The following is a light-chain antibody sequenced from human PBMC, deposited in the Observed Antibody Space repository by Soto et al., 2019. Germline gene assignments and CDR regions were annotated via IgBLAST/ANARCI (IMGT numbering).Light chain of an antibody. CDR2: DVS. CDR3: NSYTSSSTYV. CDR1: SGDVGGYNY. J-gene: IGLJ1*01. Sequence: QSALTQPVSVSGSPGQSITISCTGTSGDVGGYNYVSWYQQHPGKAPKLMIYDVSNRPSGVSNRFSGSKSGNTASLTISGLQDEDEADYYCNSYTSSSTYVLGTGTKLTVL. V-gene: IGLV2-14*03.